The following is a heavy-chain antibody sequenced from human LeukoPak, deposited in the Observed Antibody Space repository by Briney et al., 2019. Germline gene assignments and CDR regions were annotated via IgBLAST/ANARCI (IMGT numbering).Heavy chain of an antibody. J-gene: IGHJ4*02. V-gene: IGHV1-2*02. CDR3: ARVRVGATRPFDY. CDR1: GYTFTGYY. CDR2: INPNSGGT. D-gene: IGHD1-26*01. Sequence: GASVKVSCKASGYTFTGYYMHWVRQAPGQGLEWMGWINPNSGGTNYAQKFRGRVTMTRDTSISTAYMELSRLRSDDTAVYYCARVRVGATRPFDYWGQGTLVTVSS.